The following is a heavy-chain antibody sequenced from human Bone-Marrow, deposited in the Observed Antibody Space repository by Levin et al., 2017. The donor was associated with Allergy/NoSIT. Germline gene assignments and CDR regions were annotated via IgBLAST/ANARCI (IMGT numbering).Heavy chain of an antibody. Sequence: SETLSLTCIVSGGSISVSDHYWGWIRQPPGKGLEWIGSLYYGGDTYYNPSLKSRVSISVDTSKNQFYLKVTSVTATDTAVYYCAKRQLVTTYYFDYWGPGSLVTVSS. CDR2: LYYGGDT. V-gene: IGHV4-39*01. CDR3: AKRQLVTTYYFDY. CDR1: GGSISVSDHY. J-gene: IGHJ4*02. D-gene: IGHD6-13*01.